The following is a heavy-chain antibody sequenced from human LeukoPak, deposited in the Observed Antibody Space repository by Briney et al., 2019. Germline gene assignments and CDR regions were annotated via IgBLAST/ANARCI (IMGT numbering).Heavy chain of an antibody. D-gene: IGHD3-9*01. Sequence: SETMSLTCTVSGGSMTGYYWAWIRQPPGKRLEWIGYIYYSGSTYYNPSLKSRVTISVDTSKNQFSLKLSSVTAADTAVYYCARDSYDILKGRPTAYFDYWGQGTLVTVSS. CDR3: ARDSYDILKGRPTAYFDY. CDR2: IYYSGST. CDR1: GGSMTGYY. V-gene: IGHV4-59*12. J-gene: IGHJ4*02.